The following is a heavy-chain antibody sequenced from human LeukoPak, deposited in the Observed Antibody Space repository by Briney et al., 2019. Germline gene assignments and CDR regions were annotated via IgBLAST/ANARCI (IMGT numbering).Heavy chain of an antibody. CDR2: IYHSGST. CDR1: GGSISSSNW. J-gene: IGHJ3*02. D-gene: IGHD6-19*01. Sequence: SETLSLTCAVSGGSISSSNWWSWVRQPPGKGLEWIGEIYHSGSTNYNPSLKSRVTISVDKSKNQFSLKLSSVTAADTAVYYCARDSSGWTIDAFDIWGQGTMVTVSS. CDR3: ARDSSGWTIDAFDI. V-gene: IGHV4-4*02.